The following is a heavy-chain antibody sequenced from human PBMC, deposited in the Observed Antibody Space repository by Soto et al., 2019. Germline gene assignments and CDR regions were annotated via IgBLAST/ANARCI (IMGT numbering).Heavy chain of an antibody. J-gene: IGHJ4*02. Sequence: GGPLRLSCGASGFTLRVSPIPWVRQAPGKGLEWVSCIGRTSTDTYYADSLKGRFTISRDNAKNSVYLQINSLRVEDTAVYYCVRKGGYFPNGYLDSWGQGT. D-gene: IGHD3-22*01. CDR2: IGRTSTDT. V-gene: IGHV3-48*01. CDR1: GFTLRVSP. CDR3: VRKGGYFPNGYLDS.